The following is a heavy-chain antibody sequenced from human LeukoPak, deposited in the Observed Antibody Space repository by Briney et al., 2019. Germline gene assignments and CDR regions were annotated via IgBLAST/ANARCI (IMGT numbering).Heavy chain of an antibody. D-gene: IGHD3-3*01. CDR1: GGSISSHY. V-gene: IGHV4-59*11. CDR2: IYYSGST. J-gene: IGHJ4*02. CDR3: ARLYYDFWSGYSLLYFDY. Sequence: SETLSLTCTVSGGSISSHYWSWIRQPPGKGLEWIGYIYYSGSTNYNPSLKSRVTISVDTSKNQFSLKLSSVTAADTAVYHCARLYYDFWSGYSLLYFDYWGQGTLVTVSS.